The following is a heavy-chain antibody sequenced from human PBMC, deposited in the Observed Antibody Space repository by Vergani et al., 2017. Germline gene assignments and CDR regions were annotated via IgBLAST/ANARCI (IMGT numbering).Heavy chain of an antibody. J-gene: IGHJ4*02. D-gene: IGHD6-13*01. CDR2: ISGSGGST. CDR3: AKALLRQLVPFDY. V-gene: IGHV3-23*01. Sequence: EVQLLESGGNLIQPGGSLRLSCGASGFTFSSYAMTWVRLAPGKGLQWVSAISGSGGSTYYADSVKGRFTISRDNSKNTLYLQMNSLRAEDTAVYYCAKALLRQLVPFDYWGQGTLVTVSS. CDR1: GFTFSSYA.